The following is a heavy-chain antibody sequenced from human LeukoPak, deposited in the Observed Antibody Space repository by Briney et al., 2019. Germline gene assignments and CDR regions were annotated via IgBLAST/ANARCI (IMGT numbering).Heavy chain of an antibody. CDR2: INAGNGNT. D-gene: IGHD2-2*01. CDR3: ARVAGYCSSTSCYAVGGWFDP. J-gene: IGHJ5*02. Sequence: GASVKVSCKASGYTFTSYAMHWVRQAPGQRLEWMGWINAGNGNTKYSQKFQGRVTITRDTSASTAYMEPSSLRSEDTAVYYCARVAGYCSSTSCYAVGGWFDPWGQGTLVTVSS. V-gene: IGHV1-3*01. CDR1: GYTFTSYA.